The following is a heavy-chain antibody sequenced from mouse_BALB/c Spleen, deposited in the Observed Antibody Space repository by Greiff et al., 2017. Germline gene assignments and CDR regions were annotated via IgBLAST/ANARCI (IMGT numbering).Heavy chain of an antibody. Sequence: EVKVEESGGGLVKPGGSLKLSCAASGFTFSSYTMSWVRQTPEKRLEWVATISSGGSYTYYPDSVKGRFTISRDNAKNTLYLQMSSLKSEDTAMYYCISTMGFAYWGQGTLVTVSA. CDR2: ISSGGSYT. CDR1: GFTFSSYT. V-gene: IGHV5-6-4*01. CDR3: ISTMGFAY. J-gene: IGHJ3*01. D-gene: IGHD2-1*01.